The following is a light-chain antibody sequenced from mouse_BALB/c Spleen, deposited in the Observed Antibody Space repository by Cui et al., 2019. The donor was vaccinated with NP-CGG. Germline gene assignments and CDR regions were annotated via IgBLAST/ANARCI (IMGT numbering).Light chain of an antibody. CDR2: GTN. V-gene: IGLV1*01. CDR1: TGAVTTSNY. J-gene: IGLJ1*01. Sequence: QAVVTQESALTTSPGLTVTLTCRSSTGAVTTSNYANWVQEKPDHLFTGLIGGTNNRAPGVPARFSGSLIGDKAALTITGAQTEDEAIYFCALWYSNHWVFGGGTKLTVL. CDR3: ALWYSNHWV.